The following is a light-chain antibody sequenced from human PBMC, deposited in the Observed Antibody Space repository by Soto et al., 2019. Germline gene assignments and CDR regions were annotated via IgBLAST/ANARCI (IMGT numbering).Light chain of an antibody. CDR2: DAS. V-gene: IGKV1-5*01. Sequence: DIQMPQSPSTLSASVGDRVTITCRASQSISSWLAWYQQKPGKAPKLLIYDASSFESGVPSRFSGSGSGPEFTLTISCLQPDDFATYYCQQYNSYSRTFGQGTKVEIK. CDR1: QSISSW. J-gene: IGKJ1*01. CDR3: QQYNSYSRT.